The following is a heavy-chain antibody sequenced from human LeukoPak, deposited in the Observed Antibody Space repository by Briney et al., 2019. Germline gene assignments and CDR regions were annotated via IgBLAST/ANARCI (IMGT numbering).Heavy chain of an antibody. J-gene: IGHJ6*04. CDR3: ARDLGFGELLSDYYYYYGMDV. CDR2: ISSSGSTI. D-gene: IGHD3-10*01. V-gene: IGHV3-48*03. CDR1: GFTFRSYE. Sequence: GGSLRLSCAASGFTFRSYEMNWVRQAPGKGLEWVSYISSSGSTIYFADSVQGRFNNSRDNAKNSLYLQMNSLRAEDMAVYYCARDLGFGELLSDYYYYYGMDVWGKGTTITVSS.